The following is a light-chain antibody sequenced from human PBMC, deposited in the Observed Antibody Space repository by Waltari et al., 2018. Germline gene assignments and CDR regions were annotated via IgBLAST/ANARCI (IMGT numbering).Light chain of an antibody. CDR3: QAWDSSTYV. CDR2: QDT. CDR1: KLGDKY. J-gene: IGLJ1*01. V-gene: IGLV3-1*01. Sequence: SYELTQPPSVSVSPGQTASITCSGDKLGDKYAYWYPQKPGQSPVRVIYQDTKRPSGIPERFSGSNSGNTATLTISGTQAMDEADYYCQAWDSSTYVFGTGTKVTVL.